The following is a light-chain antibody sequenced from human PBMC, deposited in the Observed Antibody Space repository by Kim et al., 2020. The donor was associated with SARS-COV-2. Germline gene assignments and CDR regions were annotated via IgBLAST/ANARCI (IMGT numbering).Light chain of an antibody. V-gene: IGKV1-17*01. CDR3: LQHNTYPST. CDR2: GAS. Sequence: GDRVTITCRASQDIRNDLGWYQQNPERAPKHLIYGASSLQSGVPSRFSGSGSGTEFTLTISSLQPEDFATYFCLQHNTYPSTFGQGTRLEIK. J-gene: IGKJ5*01. CDR1: QDIRND.